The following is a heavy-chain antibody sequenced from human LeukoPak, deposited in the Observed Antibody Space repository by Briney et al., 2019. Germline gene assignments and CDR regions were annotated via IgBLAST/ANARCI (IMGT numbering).Heavy chain of an antibody. V-gene: IGHV4-34*01. CDR1: GGSFSGYY. J-gene: IGHJ6*03. CDR2: INHSGST. CDR3: ARGVRDYMDV. Sequence: SETLSLTCAVYGGSFSGYYGSWIRQPPGKGLEWIGGINHSGSTNYNPSLKSRVTISVDTSKNQFSLKLSSVTAADTAVYYCARGVRDYMDVWGKGTTVTVSS.